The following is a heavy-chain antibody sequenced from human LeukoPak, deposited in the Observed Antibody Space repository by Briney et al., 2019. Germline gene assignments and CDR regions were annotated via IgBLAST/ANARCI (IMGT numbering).Heavy chain of an antibody. CDR1: GFTFSSYA. V-gene: IGHV3-23*01. Sequence: GGSLRLSCAASGFTFSSYAMSWVRQAPGKGLEWVSAISGSGGSTYYADSVKGRFTISRDNSKNTLYLQMNSLRAEDTAVYYCATRPPSYGSGSSRYFDYWGQGTLVIVSS. CDR2: ISGSGGST. CDR3: ATRPPSYGSGSSRYFDY. J-gene: IGHJ4*02. D-gene: IGHD3-10*01.